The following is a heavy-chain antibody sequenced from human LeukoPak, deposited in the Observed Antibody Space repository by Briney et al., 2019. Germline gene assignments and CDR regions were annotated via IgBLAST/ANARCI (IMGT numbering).Heavy chain of an antibody. D-gene: IGHD1-26*01. Sequence: SQTLSLTCTVSGGSISSGSYYWSWIRQPPGKGLEWIGEINHSGSTNYNPSLKSRVTISVDTSKNQFSLKLSSVTAADTAVYYCASLVGALDAFDVWGQGTMATVSS. CDR1: GGSISSGSYY. J-gene: IGHJ3*01. V-gene: IGHV4-39*07. CDR3: ASLVGALDAFDV. CDR2: INHSGST.